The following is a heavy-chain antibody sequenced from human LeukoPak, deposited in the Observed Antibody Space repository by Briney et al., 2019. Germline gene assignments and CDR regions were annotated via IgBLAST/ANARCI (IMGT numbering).Heavy chain of an antibody. CDR2: IHTSGST. CDR1: SGSISSGDYF. D-gene: IGHD6-6*01. CDR3: SREGSMTARPFVSIDY. V-gene: IGHV4-61*02. Sequence: SQTLSLTCTVSSGSISSGDYFWSWIRQPAGKALEWIGRIHTSGSTDYNPSLESRVSMSVDTSKNQFSLKLRSVTAADAAVYYCSREGSMTARPFVSIDYWGQGTLVTVSS. J-gene: IGHJ4*02.